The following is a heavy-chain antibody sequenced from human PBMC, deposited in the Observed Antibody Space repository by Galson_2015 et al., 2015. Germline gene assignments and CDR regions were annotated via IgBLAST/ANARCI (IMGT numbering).Heavy chain of an antibody. D-gene: IGHD3-22*01. CDR1: GFTFSSYW. J-gene: IGHJ4*02. V-gene: IGHV3-74*01. Sequence: SLRLSCAASGFTFSSYWMHWVRQVPGKGLVWVSCINSDGSTTSYADSVEGRFTFSRDNAKNTLYLQMNSLRAEDTAVYFCARDYYDNNGFYGFDYWGQGTLVTVSS. CDR3: ARDYYDNNGFYGFDY. CDR2: INSDGSTT.